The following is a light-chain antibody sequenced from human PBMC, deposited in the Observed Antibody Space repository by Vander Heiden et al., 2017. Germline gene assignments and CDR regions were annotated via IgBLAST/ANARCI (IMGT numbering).Light chain of an antibody. CDR2: DVD. J-gene: IGLJ1*01. CDR3: CSYAGSYVYV. Sequence: QSALTQPRPVSASPGQSVTISCTGTSSDIGGYNYVSWYQQHPGKAPKLMIYDVDQRPSGVPGRFSGSKSGNTASLTISVLQAEDEADYYCCSYAGSYVYVFGTGTTVTVL. V-gene: IGLV2-11*01. CDR1: SSDIGGYNY.